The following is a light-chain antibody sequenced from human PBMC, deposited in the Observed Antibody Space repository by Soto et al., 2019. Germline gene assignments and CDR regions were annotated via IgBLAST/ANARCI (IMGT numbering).Light chain of an antibody. J-gene: IGKJ2*01. CDR1: QSVSSSY. CDR3: QQYGSSPYT. CDR2: DAS. Sequence: EIVLPQSPATLSLSPGERATLSCGASQSVSSSYLAWYQQKPGLAPRLLLDDASSRATGIPDRFSGSGSGTGFTLAISRLEPEDFAVYYGQQYGSSPYTFGQGTKLELK. V-gene: IGKV3D-20*01.